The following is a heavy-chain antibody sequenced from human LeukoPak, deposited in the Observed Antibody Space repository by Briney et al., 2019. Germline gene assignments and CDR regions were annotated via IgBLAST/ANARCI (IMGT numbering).Heavy chain of an antibody. J-gene: IGHJ4*02. V-gene: IGHV3-53*01. CDR2: IYNDGRT. CDR1: GFIVNNKY. D-gene: IGHD3-22*01. CDR3: AKLLYYYDSSQPY. Sequence: GGSLRLSCAASGFIVNNKYMTWVRQAPGKGLEWVSLIYNDGRTYYADSVKGRCTISRDNSKNTLYLQMNSLRAEDTAVYYCAKLLYYYDSSQPYWGQGTLVTVSS.